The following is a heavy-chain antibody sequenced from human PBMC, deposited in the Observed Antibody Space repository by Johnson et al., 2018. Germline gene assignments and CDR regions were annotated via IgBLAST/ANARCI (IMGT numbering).Heavy chain of an antibody. V-gene: IGHV3-9*01. Sequence: VQSGRSLRLSCAASGFTFDDSAMHWVRQAPGKGLEWVSGISWNRGSIGYADSVKGRFTISRENAKNSLYLQRNSLRAEDTALYYCAKDIWGYGEHGAFDIWGQGTMVTVSS. CDR2: ISWNRGSI. CDR3: AKDIWGYGEHGAFDI. D-gene: IGHD4-17*01. CDR1: GFTFDDSA. J-gene: IGHJ3*02.